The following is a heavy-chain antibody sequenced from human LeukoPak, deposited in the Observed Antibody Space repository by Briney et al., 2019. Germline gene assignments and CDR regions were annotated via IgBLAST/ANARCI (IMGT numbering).Heavy chain of an antibody. V-gene: IGHV4-59*11. CDR1: GDSISRHY. CDR3: AKVYSYHYYYMEI. CDR2: LYYSGST. D-gene: IGHD2-15*01. J-gene: IGHJ6*03. Sequence: SETLSLTCTVSGDSISRHYWNWIRHSPGRGLEWIGYLYYSGSTNYNPSLKSRVTMFLDTSQNPLYLNMSAVTAADTAVYFCAKVYSYHYYYMEIWGKGTTVTVSS.